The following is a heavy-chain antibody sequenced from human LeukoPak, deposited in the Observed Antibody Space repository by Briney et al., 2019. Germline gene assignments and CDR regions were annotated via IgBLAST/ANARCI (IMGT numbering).Heavy chain of an antibody. CDR3: AKSFSETERATITAY. CDR1: GVSISSYY. V-gene: IGHV4-59*01. J-gene: IGHJ4*02. Sequence: SETLSLTCTVSGVSISSYYWSWIRQPPGKGLEWIGYIYYSGSTNYNPSLKSRVTISVDTSKNQFSLKLSSVTAADTAIYYCAKSFSETERATITAYWGQGTLVTVSS. D-gene: IGHD5-24*01. CDR2: IYYSGST.